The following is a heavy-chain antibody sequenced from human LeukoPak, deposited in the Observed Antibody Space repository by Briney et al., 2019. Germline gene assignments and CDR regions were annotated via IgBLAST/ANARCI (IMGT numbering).Heavy chain of an antibody. D-gene: IGHD2-8*01. J-gene: IGHJ5*02. CDR3: ARDGSTNSQNWFDP. CDR2: MSYDENTE. V-gene: IGHV3-33*05. CDR1: RFIFSVYG. Sequence: GGSLRLSCVASRFIFSVYGMHWVRQAPGKGLEWVAFMSYDENTEYYIDSVKGRFTISGVNSKNTLFLQLNNLRPEDTGVYYCARDGSTNSQNWFDPWGQGTLVIVSS.